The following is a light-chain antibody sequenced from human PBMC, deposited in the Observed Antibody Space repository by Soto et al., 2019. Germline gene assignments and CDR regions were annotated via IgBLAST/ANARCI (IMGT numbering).Light chain of an antibody. Sequence: SYELTQPPSVSVSPGQTARITCSGDALPKQYAYWYQQKPRQAPVLVIYKDSERPSGIPERFSGSSSGTTVTLTISGVQAEDEADYYCQSADSSGTYPVVFGGGTKLTVL. J-gene: IGLJ2*01. CDR1: ALPKQY. CDR3: QSADSSGTYPVV. CDR2: KDS. V-gene: IGLV3-25*03.